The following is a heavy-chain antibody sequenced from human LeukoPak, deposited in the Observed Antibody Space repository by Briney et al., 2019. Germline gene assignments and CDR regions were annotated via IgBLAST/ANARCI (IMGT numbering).Heavy chain of an antibody. J-gene: IGHJ5*02. CDR1: GFTVSSYG. Sequence: PGGSLRLSCAASGFTVSSYGMSWVRQAPGKGPEWVSLVYSDGVTRYADSVQGRFTISRDNTNNSLFLEMNSLRVEDTAVYYCARGKRTFDPWGQGTRVIVSS. CDR3: ARGKRTFDP. V-gene: IGHV3-53*01. CDR2: VYSDGVT.